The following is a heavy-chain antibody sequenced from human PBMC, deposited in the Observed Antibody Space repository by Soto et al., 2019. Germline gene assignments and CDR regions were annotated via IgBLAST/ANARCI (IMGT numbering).Heavy chain of an antibody. D-gene: IGHD4-17*01. V-gene: IGHV4-59*08. Sequence: QVQLQESGPGLVKPSETLSLTCTVSGGSISSYYWSWIRQPPGKGLEWIGYIYYSRSTNYNPSLKSRVTISVDTAKNQFSLKLSSVTAADTAVYYCARHRVYGDHTEHWYFDLWGRGTLVTVSS. CDR3: ARHRVYGDHTEHWYFDL. J-gene: IGHJ2*01. CDR2: IYYSRST. CDR1: GGSISSYY.